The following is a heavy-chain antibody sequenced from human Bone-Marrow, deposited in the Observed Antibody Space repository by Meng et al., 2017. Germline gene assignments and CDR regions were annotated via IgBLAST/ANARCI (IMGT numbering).Heavy chain of an antibody. CDR1: GYSIGSGYY. CDR3: ARGYTGGAYNWFDP. Sequence: SETLSLTCAVSGYSIGSGYYWGWIRQPPGKGLEWTGSIYHSGRTYYNPSITSRVTLSVDTSKNQFSLKLSSRTAADTAVYYCARGYTGGAYNWFDPWAQGTMVTVSS. CDR2: IYHSGRT. J-gene: IGHJ5*02. V-gene: IGHV4-38-2*01. D-gene: IGHD3-16*01.